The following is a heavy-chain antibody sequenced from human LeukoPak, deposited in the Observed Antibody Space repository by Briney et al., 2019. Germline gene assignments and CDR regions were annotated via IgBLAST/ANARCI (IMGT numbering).Heavy chain of an antibody. J-gene: IGHJ4*02. CDR2: INHSGST. D-gene: IGHD6-13*01. Sequence: PSETLSLTCAVYGGSFSGYYWSWIRQPPGKGLEWIGEINHSGSTNYNPSLKSRVTISINTSKNQFSLKLSSVTAADTAVYYCARGGSSSWYGEIDYWGQGTLVTVSS. CDR1: GGSFSGYY. CDR3: ARGGSSSWYGEIDY. V-gene: IGHV4-34*01.